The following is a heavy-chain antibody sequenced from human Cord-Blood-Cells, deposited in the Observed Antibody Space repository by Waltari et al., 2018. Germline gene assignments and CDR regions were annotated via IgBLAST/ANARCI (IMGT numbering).Heavy chain of an antibody. D-gene: IGHD6-13*01. CDR3: ATDTTIAAVEDQAPGAYGMDV. CDR2: IKHSGTT. Sequence: QVQLQQWGAGLLKPSETLSLTCAVYGGSFSGYYWSWIRQPPGKGREWIGEIKHSGTTNYNPSLKSRVTISVDTSKNQFSLKLSSVTAADTAVYYCATDTTIAAVEDQAPGAYGMDVWDQGTTVTVSS. CDR1: GGSFSGYY. V-gene: IGHV4-34*01. J-gene: IGHJ6*02.